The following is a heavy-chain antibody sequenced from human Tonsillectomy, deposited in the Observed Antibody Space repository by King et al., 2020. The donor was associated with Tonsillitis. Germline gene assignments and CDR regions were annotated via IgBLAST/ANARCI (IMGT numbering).Heavy chain of an antibody. J-gene: IGHJ4*02. Sequence: VQLVESGGGVVQPGRSLRLSCAASRFTFSSYGMLWVRQAPGKGLEWVAVISYDGNTKYYADSVKGRFTISRDNSKNTLYLQLNSLRAEDTTVYYCVKSYGGNSHGLDYWGQGTLVTVSS. V-gene: IGHV3-30*18. CDR3: VKSYGGNSHGLDY. CDR2: ISYDGNTK. D-gene: IGHD4-23*01. CDR1: RFTFSSYG.